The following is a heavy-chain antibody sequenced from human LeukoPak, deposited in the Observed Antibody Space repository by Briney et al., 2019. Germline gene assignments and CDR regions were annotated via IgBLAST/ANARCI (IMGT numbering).Heavy chain of an antibody. J-gene: IGHJ5*02. CDR2: IYYSGST. CDR3: ARDGSSSWYNWFDP. CDR1: GGSISSYY. D-gene: IGHD6-13*01. V-gene: IGHV4-59*01. Sequence: SETLSLTCTVSGGSISSYYWSWIRQPPGKGLEWIGYIYYSGSTTYNPSLKSRVTISVDTSKNQFSLKLSSVTAADTAVYYCARDGSSSWYNWFDPWGQGTLVTVSS.